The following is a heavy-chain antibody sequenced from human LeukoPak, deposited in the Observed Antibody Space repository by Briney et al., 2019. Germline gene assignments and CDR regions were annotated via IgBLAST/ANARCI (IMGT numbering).Heavy chain of an antibody. CDR2: ISTYNGNT. CDR3: ARDLSDSSGWGYRGD. J-gene: IGHJ4*02. D-gene: IGHD6-19*01. Sequence: GASVKVSCKASGYTFTSYGISWVRQAPGQGLEGMGWISTYNGNTNYAPKLQGRVTMTTDTSTSTAYMELRSLRSDDTAVYYCARDLSDSSGWGYRGDWGQGTLVTVSS. CDR1: GYTFTSYG. V-gene: IGHV1-18*01.